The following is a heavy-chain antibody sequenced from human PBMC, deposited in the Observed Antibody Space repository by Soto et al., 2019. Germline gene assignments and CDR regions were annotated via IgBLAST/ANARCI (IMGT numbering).Heavy chain of an antibody. D-gene: IGHD3-22*01. Sequence: GGSLRLSCATSGFTFNDYAMYWVRQAPGQGLEWVAMISSDGHHQFYVDNLRGRFTVSRDNSKNTLFLQMNSLRPEDTAVYYCSRGTYYPQSSGLHADYWGPGTVVTVSS. CDR2: ISSDGHHQ. V-gene: IGHV3-30*03. CDR1: GFTFNDYA. CDR3: SRGTYYPQSSGLHADY. J-gene: IGHJ4*02.